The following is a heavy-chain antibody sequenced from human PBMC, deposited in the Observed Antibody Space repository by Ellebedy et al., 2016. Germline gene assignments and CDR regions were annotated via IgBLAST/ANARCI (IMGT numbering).Heavy chain of an antibody. Sequence: SETLSLXXAVYGGSFSGYYWSWIRQPPGKGLEWIGEINHSGSTNYNPSLKSRVTISVDTSKNQFSPKLSSVTAADTAVYYCARGCPRSGPHAWAYDYSNYGSIDYWGQGTLVTVSS. D-gene: IGHD4-11*01. CDR3: ARGCPRSGPHAWAYDYSNYGSIDY. J-gene: IGHJ4*02. V-gene: IGHV4-34*01. CDR1: GGSFSGYY. CDR2: INHSGST.